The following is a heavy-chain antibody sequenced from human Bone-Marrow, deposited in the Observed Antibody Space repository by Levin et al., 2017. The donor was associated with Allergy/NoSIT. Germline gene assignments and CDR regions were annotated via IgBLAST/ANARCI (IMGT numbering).Heavy chain of an antibody. CDR1: GFTFSSYS. CDR2: ISSSSSYI. J-gene: IGHJ4*02. Sequence: PGGSLRLSCAASGFTFSSYSMNWVRQAPGKGLEWVSSISSSSSYIYYADSVKGRFTISRDNAKNSLYLQMNSLRAEDTAVYYCARDYSSGYEQLFDYWGQGTLVTVSS. CDR3: ARDYSSGYEQLFDY. D-gene: IGHD3-22*01. V-gene: IGHV3-21*01.